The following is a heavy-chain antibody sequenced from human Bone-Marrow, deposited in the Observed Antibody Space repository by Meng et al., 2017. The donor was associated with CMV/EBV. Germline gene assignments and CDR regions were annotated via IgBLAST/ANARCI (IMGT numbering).Heavy chain of an antibody. CDR2: ISYDGSNK. D-gene: IGHD1-26*01. CDR3: AKMSRLLGAIMGVTGYYYAMDV. V-gene: IGHV3-30-3*02. J-gene: IGHJ6*02. CDR1: GFTFSSYA. Sequence: GGSLRLSCAASGFTFSSYAMHWVRQAPGKGLEWVAVISYDGSNKYYADSVKGRFTISRDNSKNTLYLQMNSLRVEDTAVYYCAKMSRLLGAIMGVTGYYYAMDVWGQGTTVTVSS.